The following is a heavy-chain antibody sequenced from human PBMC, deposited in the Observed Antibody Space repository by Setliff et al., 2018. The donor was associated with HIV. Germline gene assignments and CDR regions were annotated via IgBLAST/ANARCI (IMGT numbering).Heavy chain of an antibody. V-gene: IGHV4-39*01. CDR1: GGSIGTGASY. CDR2: IHYSGTT. Sequence: KPSETLSLTCTVSGGSIGTGASYWGWVRQPPGKGLEWIGSIHYSGTTYYNPSLNIRVTMSVDLAKNQFSLNLRSATAADTAVYYCVDNAKNSPGPVDFGEYFHRWGQGTLVTSPQ. D-gene: IGHD6-19*01. J-gene: IGHJ1*01. CDR3: VDNAKNSPGPVDFGEYFHR.